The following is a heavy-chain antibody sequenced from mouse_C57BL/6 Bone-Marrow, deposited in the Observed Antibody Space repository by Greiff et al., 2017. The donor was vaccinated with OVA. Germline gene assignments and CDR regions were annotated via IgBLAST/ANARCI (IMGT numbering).Heavy chain of an antibody. CDR1: GYTFTSYG. CDR2: IYPRSGNT. D-gene: IGHD1-1*01. J-gene: IGHJ4*01. V-gene: IGHV1-81*01. CDR3: ARWAGLLRSYYAMDY. Sequence: QVHVKQSGAELARPGASVKLSCKASGYTFTSYGISWVKQRTGQGLEWIGEIYPRSGNTYYNEKFKGKATLTADKSSSTAYMELLSLSSEDSAVYFCARWAGLLRSYYAMDYWGQGTSVTVSS.